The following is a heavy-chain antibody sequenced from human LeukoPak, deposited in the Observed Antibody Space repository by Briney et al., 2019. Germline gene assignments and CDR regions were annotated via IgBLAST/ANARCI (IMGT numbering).Heavy chain of an antibody. CDR3: VRRATTERGHSYGLDY. CDR1: GFTFSSYH. Sequence: GGSLRLSCAASGFTFSSYHMNWVRQAPGKGLEWVSSISTSSSSSNIYYADSVTGRFTISRDNAKNSLYLQMNSLRAEDTAVYYCVRRATTERGHSYGLDYWGQGTLVTVSS. D-gene: IGHD5-18*01. J-gene: IGHJ4*02. CDR2: ISTSSSSSNI. V-gene: IGHV3-21*01.